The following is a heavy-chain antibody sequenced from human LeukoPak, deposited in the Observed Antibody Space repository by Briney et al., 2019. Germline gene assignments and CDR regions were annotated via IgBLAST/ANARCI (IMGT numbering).Heavy chain of an antibody. V-gene: IGHV3-7*01. J-gene: IGHJ6*03. Sequence: GESLKISCAASGFTFSSYWMSWVRQAPGKGLEWVANIKQDGSEKYYVDSVKGRFTISRDNAKNSLYLQMNSLRAEDTAVYYCARVGVVVRTNYYYYMDVWGKGTTVTVSS. CDR1: GFTFSSYW. D-gene: IGHD3-22*01. CDR3: ARVGVVVRTNYYYYMDV. CDR2: IKQDGSEK.